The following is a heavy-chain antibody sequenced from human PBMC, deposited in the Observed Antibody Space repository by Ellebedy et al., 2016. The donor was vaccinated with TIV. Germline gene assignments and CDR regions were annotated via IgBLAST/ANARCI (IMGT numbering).Heavy chain of an antibody. CDR2: IYPGDSDT. Sequence: GGSLRLSCKGSGYSFTSYWIGWVRQMPGKGLEWMGIIYPGDSDTRYSPSFQGQVTISADKSISTAYLQWSSLKASDTAVYYCARHNEGGLVRYYYMDVWGKGTTVTVSS. CDR1: GYSFTSYW. J-gene: IGHJ6*03. V-gene: IGHV5-51*01. D-gene: IGHD2-8*01. CDR3: ARHNEGGLVRYYYMDV.